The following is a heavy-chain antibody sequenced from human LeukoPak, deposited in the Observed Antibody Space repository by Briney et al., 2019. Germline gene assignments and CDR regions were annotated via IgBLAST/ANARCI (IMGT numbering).Heavy chain of an antibody. CDR1: GGSISSYY. CDR3: VRSSRNWFDP. J-gene: IGHJ5*02. V-gene: IGHV4-59*01. CDR2: IYYSGST. Sequence: PSETLSLTCTVSGGSISSYYWSWIRQPPGKGLEWIGYIYYSGSTNYNPSLKSRVTISVDTSKNQFSLKLSSVTAADTAVYYCVRSSRNWFDPWGQGTLVTVSS. D-gene: IGHD6-13*01.